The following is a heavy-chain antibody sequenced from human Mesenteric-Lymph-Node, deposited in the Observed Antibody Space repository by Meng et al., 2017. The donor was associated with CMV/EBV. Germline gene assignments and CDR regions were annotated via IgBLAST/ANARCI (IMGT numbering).Heavy chain of an antibody. J-gene: IGHJ4*02. Sequence: GESLKISCAASGFEFSTYSMNWVRQAPGKGLEWVSSISGSSSYVYYADSVKGRLIISRDNAKNSVYLQLDSLRAEDTAVYYCASERQVVPAASENDYWGQGTLVTVSS. CDR1: GFEFSTYS. V-gene: IGHV3-21*06. CDR3: ASERQVVPAASENDY. CDR2: ISGSSSYV. D-gene: IGHD2-2*01.